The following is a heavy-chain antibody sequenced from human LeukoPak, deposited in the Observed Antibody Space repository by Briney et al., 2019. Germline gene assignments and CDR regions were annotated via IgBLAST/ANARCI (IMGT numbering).Heavy chain of an antibody. CDR3: ARATYDFWSGYYYYYYYYMDV. J-gene: IGHJ6*03. CDR2: IYYSGST. Sequence: IPSETLSLTCTVSGGSISSHYWSWIRQPPGKGLEWIGYIYYSGSTNYNPSLKSRVTISVDTSKNQFSLKLSSVTAEDTAVYYCARATYDFWSGYYYYYYYYMDVWGKGTTVTVSS. CDR1: GGSISSHY. V-gene: IGHV4-59*11. D-gene: IGHD3-3*01.